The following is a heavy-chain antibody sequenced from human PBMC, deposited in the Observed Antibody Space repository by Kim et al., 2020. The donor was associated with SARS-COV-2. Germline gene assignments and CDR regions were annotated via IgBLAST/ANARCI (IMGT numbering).Heavy chain of an antibody. Sequence: NYNPSLKIRVTISVDTSKNQFSLKLTSATAADTAVYYCARQGAYDAKWFDPWGQGTLVTVSS. V-gene: IGHV4-59*08. D-gene: IGHD2-8*01. CDR3: ARQGAYDAKWFDP. J-gene: IGHJ5*02.